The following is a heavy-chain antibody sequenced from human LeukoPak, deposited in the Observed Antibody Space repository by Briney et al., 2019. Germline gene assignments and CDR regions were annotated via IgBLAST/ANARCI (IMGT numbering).Heavy chain of an antibody. CDR1: GGSISSYY. J-gene: IGHJ3*02. CDR2: VYSSGSA. CDR3: ARQAYDTGYDAFDI. Sequence: SETLSLTCTVSGGSISSYYWSWIRQPAGKGLEWIGRVYSSGSANYNPSLKSRVTVSVDTSKNHFSLKLRSVTAADTAAYYCARQAYDTGYDAFDIWGQGTMVTVSS. V-gene: IGHV4-4*07. D-gene: IGHD3-22*01.